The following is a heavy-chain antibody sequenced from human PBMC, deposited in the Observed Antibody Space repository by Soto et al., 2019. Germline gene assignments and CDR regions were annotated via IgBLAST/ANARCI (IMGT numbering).Heavy chain of an antibody. Sequence: GASVKVSCKASGGTFSSYAISWVRQAPGQGLEWMGGIIPIFGTANYAQKFQGRVTITADESTSTAYMELSSLRSEDTAVYYCARVRGCSGGSCYSSYYYYYGMDVWGQGTTVTVSS. J-gene: IGHJ6*02. CDR2: IIPIFGTA. V-gene: IGHV1-69*13. CDR3: ARVRGCSGGSCYSSYYYYYGMDV. CDR1: GGTFSSYA. D-gene: IGHD2-15*01.